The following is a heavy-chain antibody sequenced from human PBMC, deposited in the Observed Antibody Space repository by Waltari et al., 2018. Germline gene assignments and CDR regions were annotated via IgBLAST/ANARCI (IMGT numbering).Heavy chain of an antibody. J-gene: IGHJ6*02. D-gene: IGHD3-22*01. CDR2: IYYMGST. V-gene: IGHV4-30-4*08. Sequence: QVQLQESGPGLVKPSQTLSLTCTVSGGSISSGDYYWSWIRQPPGKGLEWIGYIYYMGSTYYNPSLKVRVTISVDTSKNQFSLKLSSVTAADTAVYYCARDSYYYDSSGSHRGGMDVWGQGTTVTVSS. CDR3: ARDSYYYDSSGSHRGGMDV. CDR1: GGSISSGDYY.